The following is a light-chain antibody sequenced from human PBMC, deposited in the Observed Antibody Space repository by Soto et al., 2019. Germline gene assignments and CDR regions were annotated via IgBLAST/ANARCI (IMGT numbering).Light chain of an antibody. J-gene: IGKJ4*01. CDR2: AES. V-gene: IGKV1-9*01. Sequence: DIQLTQSPSFLSASVGDRVTIPCRASPGIAGSLAWYQQKPGKPPKLLIYAESTLQSGVPSRFSGSGSGTRGTLTISSLQPEDFATYYWQQVKSYPRTFGGGTKVEIK. CDR3: QQVKSYPRT. CDR1: PGIAGS.